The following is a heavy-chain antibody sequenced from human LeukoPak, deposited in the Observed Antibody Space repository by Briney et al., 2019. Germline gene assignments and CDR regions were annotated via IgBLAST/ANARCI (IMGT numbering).Heavy chain of an antibody. CDR2: MNTNSGNT. CDR3: ARGYYDILTGYYHNWFDP. Sequence: VASVKVSCKASGYTFTSYDINWVRQATGQGLEWMGWMNTNSGNTGYAQKFQGRVTMTRNTSISTAYMELSRLRSEDTAVYYCARGYYDILTGYYHNWFDPWGQGTLVTVSS. V-gene: IGHV1-8*01. CDR1: GYTFTSYD. J-gene: IGHJ5*02. D-gene: IGHD3-9*01.